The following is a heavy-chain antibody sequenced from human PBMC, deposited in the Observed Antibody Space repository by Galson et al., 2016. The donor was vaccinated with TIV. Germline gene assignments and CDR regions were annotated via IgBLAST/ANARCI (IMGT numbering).Heavy chain of an antibody. CDR1: EFSLSYYS. J-gene: IGHJ3*01. D-gene: IGHD4-23*01. CDR3: ARGVYGGFYDGFDL. CDR2: ISSVSSFM. V-gene: IGHV3-21*01. Sequence: CAASEFSLSYYSMDWVRQAPGKGLEWVSSISSVSSFMYYADSVKGRFIISRDNAKNSLYLQMNSLRVEDTAVYFCARGVYGGFYDGFDLWGQGTMVTVSS.